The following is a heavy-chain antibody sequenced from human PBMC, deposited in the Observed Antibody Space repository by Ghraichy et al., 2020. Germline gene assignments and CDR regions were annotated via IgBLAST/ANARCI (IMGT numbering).Heavy chain of an antibody. D-gene: IGHD2-8*02. CDR3: ASYWLEGQQGAFEY. Sequence: SETLSLTCAVSGGSYSGYCWSWIRLSPGKGLEWIGEIYHNGSTNYNPSLKSRVTISVDRSRNQFSLTLSSVTDADTAVFYCASYWLEGQQGAFEYWGQGTLGTVSS. CDR1: GGSYSGYC. CDR2: IYHNGST. V-gene: IGHV4-34*01. J-gene: IGHJ4*02.